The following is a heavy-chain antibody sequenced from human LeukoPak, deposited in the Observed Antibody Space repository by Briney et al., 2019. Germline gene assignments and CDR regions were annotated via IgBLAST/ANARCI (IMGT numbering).Heavy chain of an antibody. CDR2: IKSKTDGGTI. CDR1: GITFSNAW. J-gene: IGHJ5*02. CDR3: ATAARGRSS. V-gene: IGHV3-15*01. Sequence: GGSLRLSCAASGITFSNAWMSWVRQAPGKGLEWVGRIKSKTDGGTIEFVAPVKGRFTISRDDSQNTLYLQMDSLQTEDTAVYYCATAARGRSSWGQGTLVTVSS. D-gene: IGHD2-15*01.